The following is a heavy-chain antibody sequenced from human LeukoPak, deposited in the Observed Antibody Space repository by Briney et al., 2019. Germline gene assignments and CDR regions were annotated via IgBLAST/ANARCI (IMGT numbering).Heavy chain of an antibody. V-gene: IGHV4-61*08. CDR2: IYYSGGT. Sequence: SETLSLTCTVSGGSISSGGYYWSWIRQHPGKGLEWIGYIYYSGGTNYNPSLKSRVTISVDASKNQFSLKLSSVTAADTAVYYCARGGLGVPAAYDYWGQGTLVTVSS. D-gene: IGHD2-2*01. J-gene: IGHJ4*02. CDR3: ARGGLGVPAAYDY. CDR1: GGSISSGGYY.